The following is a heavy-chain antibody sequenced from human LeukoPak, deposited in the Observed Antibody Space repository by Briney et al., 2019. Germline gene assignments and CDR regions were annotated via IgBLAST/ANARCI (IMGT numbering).Heavy chain of an antibody. J-gene: IGHJ4*02. CDR1: GCTFSRYG. CDR2: IRYDGSKK. CDR3: AKALVFWTGYRMAHDY. Sequence: GGAVSLSCAASGCTFSRYGMHWVRQARGKGLEGVAFIRYDGSKKYYAESAKGRVTISRDNSKNTLYLPMNSLRAEDTAVYYCAKALVFWTGYRMAHDYWGQGTLVTVSS. V-gene: IGHV3-30*02. D-gene: IGHD3/OR15-3a*01.